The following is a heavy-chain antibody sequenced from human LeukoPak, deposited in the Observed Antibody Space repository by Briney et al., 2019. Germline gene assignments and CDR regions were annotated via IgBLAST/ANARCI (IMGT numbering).Heavy chain of an antibody. CDR1: TYTSSEYS. J-gene: IGHJ5*02. CDR3: ARVRRTNWFDQ. V-gene: IGHV7-4-1*01. Sequence: ASVKASCKASTYTSSEYSINWVRQAPGQGLEWMGWINTNTGNPTYAQGFTGRFVFSLDTSVSTAYLQIYSLKTEDTAVYYCARVRRTNWFDQWGQGTLVTVSS. CDR2: INTNTGNP. D-gene: IGHD1/OR15-1a*01.